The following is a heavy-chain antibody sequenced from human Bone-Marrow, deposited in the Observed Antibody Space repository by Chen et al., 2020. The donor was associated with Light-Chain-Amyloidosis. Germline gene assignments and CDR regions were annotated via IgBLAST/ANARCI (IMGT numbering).Heavy chain of an antibody. CDR3: AKGGSSWSAYLHY. V-gene: IGHV3-23*04. CDR1: GFTFSSYA. D-gene: IGHD6-13*01. Sequence: EVQLVESGGGLVQPGGSLRLSCVASGFTFSSYAINWVRQAPGKGLEWVSGIRGSGDNTYYADSVGGRVTMSRDNSKNTVFLQINSLRAEDTAVYYCAKGGSSWSAYLHYWGQGTLVTVSS. CDR2: IRGSGDNT. J-gene: IGHJ4*02.